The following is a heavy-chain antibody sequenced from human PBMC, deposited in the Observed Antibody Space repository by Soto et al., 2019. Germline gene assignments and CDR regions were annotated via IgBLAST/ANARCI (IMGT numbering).Heavy chain of an antibody. CDR3: AGLIAAADYYYGMDV. CDR1: GGSFSGYY. D-gene: IGHD6-13*01. J-gene: IGHJ6*02. Sequence: PSETLSLTCAVYGGSFSGYYWSWIRQPPGEGLEWIGEINHSGSTTYNPSLKSRVTISVDTSKNQFSLKLSSVTAADTAVYYCAGLIAAADYYYGMDVWGQGTTVTVSS. V-gene: IGHV4-34*01. CDR2: INHSGST.